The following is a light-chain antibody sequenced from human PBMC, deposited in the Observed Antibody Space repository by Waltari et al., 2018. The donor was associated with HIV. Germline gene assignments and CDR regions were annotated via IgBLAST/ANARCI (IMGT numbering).Light chain of an antibody. Sequence: QSALTQPRSVSGSPGQSVTISCTRTSSDVGGYNYVSWYQQHPGKAPKLMIYDVSNRPSGVPDRFAGSKSGNTASLTISGLQAEDEADYYCCSYAGTYTWVFGGGTKLTVL. CDR2: DVS. J-gene: IGLJ3*02. CDR1: SSDVGGYNY. CDR3: CSYAGTYTWV. V-gene: IGLV2-11*01.